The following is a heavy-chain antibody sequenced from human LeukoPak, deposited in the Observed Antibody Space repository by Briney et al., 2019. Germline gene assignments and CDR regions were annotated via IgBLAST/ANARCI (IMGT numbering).Heavy chain of an antibody. J-gene: IGHJ4*02. V-gene: IGHV3-30*02. Sequence: GGSLRLSCAVSGFTFSDSGMHWVRQAPGKGLEWVSFIPYDASNRHYADSVKGRFTISRDNSKNTVYLQMNSLRAEDTAVYYCAKDVPTAYFDYWGQGTLVTVSS. CDR2: IPYDASNR. CDR1: GFTFSDSG. D-gene: IGHD2-2*01. CDR3: AKDVPTAYFDY.